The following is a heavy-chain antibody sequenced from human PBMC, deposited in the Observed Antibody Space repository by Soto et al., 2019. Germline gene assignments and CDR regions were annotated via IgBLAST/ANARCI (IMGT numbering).Heavy chain of an antibody. V-gene: IGHV3-9*01. CDR1: GFTFDDYA. CDR2: ISWNSGSI. CDR3: AKDAKKLDRGSKGFDP. Sequence: GGSLRLSCAASGFTFDDYAMHWVRQAPGKGLEWVSGISWNSGSIGYADSVKGRFTISRDNAKNSLYLQMNSLRAEDTALYYCAKDAKKLDRGSKGFDPWGQGTLVTVSS. J-gene: IGHJ5*02.